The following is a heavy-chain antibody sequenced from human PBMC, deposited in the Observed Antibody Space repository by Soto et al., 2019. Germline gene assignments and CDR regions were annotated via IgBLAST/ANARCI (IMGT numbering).Heavy chain of an antibody. V-gene: IGHV4-31*03. Sequence: SETLSLTCNVSGGSVSIGGYYWSCIRQHPGKGLEWIGYIHYSGSTYYNPSLKSRVTMSIDTSKNLFSLNLCSVTAADTAVYYCARAGGAGSGHDWFDPWGQGTLVTV. CDR3: ARAGGAGSGHDWFDP. CDR1: GGSVSIGGYY. D-gene: IGHD6-13*01. J-gene: IGHJ5*02. CDR2: IHYSGST.